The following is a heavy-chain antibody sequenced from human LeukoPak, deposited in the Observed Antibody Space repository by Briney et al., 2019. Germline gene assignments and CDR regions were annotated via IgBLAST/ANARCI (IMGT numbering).Heavy chain of an antibody. CDR2: INPNSGGT. D-gene: IGHD6-19*01. J-gene: IGHJ4*02. Sequence: GASVKVSCKASGYTFTGYYMHWVRQAPGQGLEWMGWINPNSGGTNYAQKFQGRVTMTRDTSISTAYMELSRLRSDDTAVYYCARQIGLTQSSGWYYWGQGTLVTVSS. CDR3: ARQIGLTQSSGWYY. V-gene: IGHV1-2*02. CDR1: GYTFTGYY.